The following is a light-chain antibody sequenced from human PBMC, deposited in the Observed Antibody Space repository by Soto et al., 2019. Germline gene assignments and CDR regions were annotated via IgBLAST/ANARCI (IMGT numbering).Light chain of an antibody. CDR3: QSYDSSLSGSYV. J-gene: IGLJ1*01. CDR2: GNN. CDR1: SSNIGAGYD. Sequence: QSVLTQPPSVSGAPGQRVTISCTGSSSNIGAGYDVHWYQRLPGTAPKVLIYGNNNRPSGAPDRFSGSKSGTSASLVITGLQAEDEADYYCQSYDSSLSGSYVFGTGTKLTVL. V-gene: IGLV1-40*01.